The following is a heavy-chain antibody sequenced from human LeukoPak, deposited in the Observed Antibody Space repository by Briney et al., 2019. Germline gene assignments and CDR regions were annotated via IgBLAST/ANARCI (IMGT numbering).Heavy chain of an antibody. J-gene: IGHJ3*02. Sequence: PGGSLRLSCAASGFTFSSYWMSWVRQAPGKGLEWVANIKQDGSEKYYVDSVKGRFTISRDNAKNSLYLQMNSLRAEDTAVYYCAIVGPAAFVLRAFDIWGQGTMVTVSS. CDR3: AIVGPAAFVLRAFDI. V-gene: IGHV3-7*03. CDR2: IKQDGSEK. CDR1: GFTFSSYW. D-gene: IGHD2-2*01.